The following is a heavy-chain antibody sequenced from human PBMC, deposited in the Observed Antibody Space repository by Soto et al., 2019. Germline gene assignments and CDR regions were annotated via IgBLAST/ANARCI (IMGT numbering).Heavy chain of an antibody. CDR1: GFTFSSYW. V-gene: IGHV3-7*01. Sequence: EVQLVESGGGLVQPGGPLRLSCAASGFTFSSYWMSWVRQAPGKGLEWVANIKQDGGVKYYVDSVKGRFTLSRDNANNSLYLQMNSLRADDTALYYCAREISGTDAFDIWGQGTMVTVSS. CDR2: IKQDGGVK. CDR3: AREISGTDAFDI. J-gene: IGHJ3*02.